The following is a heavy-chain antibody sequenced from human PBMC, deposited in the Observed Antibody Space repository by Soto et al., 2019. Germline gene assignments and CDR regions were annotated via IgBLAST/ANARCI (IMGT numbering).Heavy chain of an antibody. D-gene: IGHD3-3*02. CDR2: IMPVFATP. V-gene: IGHV1-69*12. Sequence: QVQLMQSGAEVKKPGSSVKVSCKASGGTFSTSAISWVRQAPGEGLEWVGGIMPVFATPDYAQKYQGGVTISADESPTTAYLELTSLTTDDTAVYYCARDTDRQQLGGNYYFILDVWGQGTAITVSS. J-gene: IGHJ6*02. CDR1: GGTFSTSA. CDR3: ARDTDRQQLGGNYYFILDV.